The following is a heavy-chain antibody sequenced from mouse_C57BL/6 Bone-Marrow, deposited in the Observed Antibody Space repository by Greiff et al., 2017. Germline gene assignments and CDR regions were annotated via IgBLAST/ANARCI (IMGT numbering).Heavy chain of an antibody. V-gene: IGHV1-64*01. CDR3: ASYYGNSYWYFDV. CDR2: IHPNSGST. J-gene: IGHJ1*03. CDR1: GYTFTSYW. Sequence: VQLQQPGAELVKPEASVKLSCKASGYTFTSYWMHWVKQRPGQGLEWIGMIHPNSGSTNYNEKFKSKATLTVDKSSSTAYMQLSSLTSEDSAVYYCASYYGNSYWYFDVWGTGTTVTVSS. D-gene: IGHD2-1*01.